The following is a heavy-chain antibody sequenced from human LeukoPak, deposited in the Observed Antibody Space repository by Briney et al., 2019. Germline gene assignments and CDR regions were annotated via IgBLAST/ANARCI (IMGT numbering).Heavy chain of an antibody. CDR1: GYTFTSHY. CDR3: ARDGIGGSSSAWFDP. J-gene: IGHJ5*02. Sequence: ASVKVSCKASGYTFTSHYMHWVRQAPGQGLEWMGIINPSGGSTSYAQKFQGRVTMTRDTSTSTVYMELSSLRSEDTAVYYCARDGIGGSSSAWFDPWGQGTLVTVSS. CDR2: INPSGGST. V-gene: IGHV1-46*01. D-gene: IGHD6-6*01.